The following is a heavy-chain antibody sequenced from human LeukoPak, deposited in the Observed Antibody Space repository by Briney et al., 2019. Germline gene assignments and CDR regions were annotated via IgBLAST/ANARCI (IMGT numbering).Heavy chain of an antibody. CDR1: GFTFTISA. D-gene: IGHD5-12*01. CDR3: ARANIVATIGGGGAFDI. Sequence: TSVTVSFTTFGFTFTISAMQWVRQARGQRLEWIGWIVVGRDITDYAQKFQERVTITRDMSKSTAYMELSSLRSEDTAVYYCARANIVATIGGGGAFDIWGQGTMVTVSS. V-gene: IGHV1-58*02. CDR2: IVVGRDIT. J-gene: IGHJ3*02.